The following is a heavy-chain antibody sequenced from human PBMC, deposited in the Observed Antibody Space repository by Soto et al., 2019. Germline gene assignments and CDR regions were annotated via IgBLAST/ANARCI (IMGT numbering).Heavy chain of an antibody. D-gene: IGHD6-19*01. J-gene: IGHJ5*02. CDR1: GLTLSSYG. V-gene: IGHV3-23*01. CDR2: ISDSDST. CDR3: ARGHTYTSAWYWFDP. Sequence: GGSLRLSCAASGLTLSSYGMSWVRQSPGKGLEWVSVISDSDSTYYADSVKGRFTISRDNSKNTLYLQMNSLRAEDTAVYYCARGHTYTSAWYWFDPWGQGTLVTVSS.